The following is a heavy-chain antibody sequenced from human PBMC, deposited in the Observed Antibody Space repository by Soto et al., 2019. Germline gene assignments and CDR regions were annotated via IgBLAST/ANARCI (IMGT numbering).Heavy chain of an antibody. CDR3: AREDNWRTRGNYYMDV. J-gene: IGHJ6*03. CDR2: TYYRSKWYN. V-gene: IGHV6-1*01. CDR1: GDSVSSNSAA. Sequence: PSQTLSLTCAISGDSVSSNSAAWNWIRQSPSRGLEWLGRTYYRSKWYNDYAVSVKSRITIDPDTTKNQFSLQLHSVTPEDTAVYYCAREDNWRTRGNYYMDVWGKGTTVTVSS. D-gene: IGHD1-1*01.